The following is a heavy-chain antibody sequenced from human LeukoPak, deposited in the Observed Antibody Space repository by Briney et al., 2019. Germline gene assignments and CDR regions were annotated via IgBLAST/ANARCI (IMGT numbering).Heavy chain of an antibody. V-gene: IGHV3-53*01. CDR1: GFTVSSNY. D-gene: IGHD6-19*01. Sequence: PGGSLRLSCAASGFTVSSNYMSWVRRAPGKGLEWVSVIYSGGSTYYADSVKGRFTISRDNSNNTLYLQMNSLRVEDTAVYYCAKSRVAVAAPRNWFDPWGQGTLVTVSS. J-gene: IGHJ5*02. CDR3: AKSRVAVAAPRNWFDP. CDR2: IYSGGST.